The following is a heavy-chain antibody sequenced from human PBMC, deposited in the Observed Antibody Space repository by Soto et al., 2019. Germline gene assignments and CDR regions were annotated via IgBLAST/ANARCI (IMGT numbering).Heavy chain of an antibody. CDR1: GFSLTTDRVG. CDR2: IYWDDSK. CDR3: AHAYGGRSLY. J-gene: IGHJ4*02. D-gene: IGHD1-26*01. V-gene: IGHV2-5*02. Sequence: QITLKESGPTLVKPTQTLTLTCTFSGFSLTTDRVGVGWIRQPPGEALEWLAVIYWDDSKTYRPSLESRLTITTDPPKHLVALTMTNTDSLDTATYYCAHAYGGRSLYWGQGTLVTVSS.